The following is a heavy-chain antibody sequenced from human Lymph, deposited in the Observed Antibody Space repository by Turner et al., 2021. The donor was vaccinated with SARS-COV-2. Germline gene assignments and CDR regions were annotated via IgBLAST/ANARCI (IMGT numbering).Heavy chain of an antibody. D-gene: IGHD2-15*01. CDR1: GFTFSSYS. Sequence: EVQLVESGGGLVQPGGSLRLSCAASGFTFSSYSMNWVRQGPGKGLEWVSYISISSSTIYYADSVKGRFTISRDNAKNSLYLQMNSLRDEDTAVYYCARDRGGYGAYYYGMDVWGQGTTVTVSS. CDR3: ARDRGGYGAYYYGMDV. J-gene: IGHJ6*02. V-gene: IGHV3-48*02. CDR2: ISISSSTI.